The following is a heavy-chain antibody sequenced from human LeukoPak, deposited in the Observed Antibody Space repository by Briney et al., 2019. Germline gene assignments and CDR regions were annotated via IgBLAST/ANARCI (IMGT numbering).Heavy chain of an antibody. J-gene: IGHJ4*02. CDR1: GFTVSDNY. V-gene: IGHV3-53*05. D-gene: IGHD6-19*01. CDR2: LYPGGKT. CDR3: TRHRLADTTEFAY. Sequence: GGSLRLSCAASGFTVSDNYMSWVRLPPGKRLEFVSALYPGGKTYYADSVKGRFFISSDTSKNTVDVQMTSLRAEDTAMYYCTRHRLADTTEFAYWGQGTLVTVSS.